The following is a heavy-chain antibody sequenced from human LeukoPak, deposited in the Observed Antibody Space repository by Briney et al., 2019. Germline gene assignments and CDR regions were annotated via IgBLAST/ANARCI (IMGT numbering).Heavy chain of an antibody. Sequence: ASVKVSCKASGYTFTSYYMHWVRQAPGQGLEWMGIINPSGGSTSYAQKFQGRVTMTRDTSTSTVYMELSSLRSEDTAVYYCARDRRSDTVTRTRKHYYGMDVRGQGTTVTVSS. CDR3: ARDRRSDTVTRTRKHYYGMDV. D-gene: IGHD4-17*01. CDR2: INPSGGST. V-gene: IGHV1-46*01. CDR1: GYTFTSYY. J-gene: IGHJ6*02.